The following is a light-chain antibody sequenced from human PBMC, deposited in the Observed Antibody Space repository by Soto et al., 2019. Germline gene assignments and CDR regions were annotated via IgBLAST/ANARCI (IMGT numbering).Light chain of an antibody. CDR1: SSDVGGYNC. CDR3: TSYTRSSTYV. Sequence: QSVLTQPASVSGSPGQSITISCTGTSSDVGGYNCVSWYQQHPGKAPKLMIYEVSNRPSGVSDRFSGSKSGNTASLTISGLQAEDEADYYCTSYTRSSTYVFGTGTKLTVL. J-gene: IGLJ1*01. V-gene: IGLV2-14*01. CDR2: EVS.